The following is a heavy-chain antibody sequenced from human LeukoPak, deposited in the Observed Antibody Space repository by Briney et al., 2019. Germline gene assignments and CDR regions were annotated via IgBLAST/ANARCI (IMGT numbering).Heavy chain of an antibody. V-gene: IGHV4-39*07. CDR2: IYYSGST. Sequence: SETLSLTCTVSGGSIGSSIYYWGWIRQPPGKGLEWIGSIYYSGSTYYNPSLKSRVTISVDTSKNQFSLKLSSVTAADTAVYYCASNLYGFYYFDYWGQGTLVTVS. CDR1: GGSIGSSIYY. J-gene: IGHJ4*02. D-gene: IGHD3-10*01. CDR3: ASNLYGFYYFDY.